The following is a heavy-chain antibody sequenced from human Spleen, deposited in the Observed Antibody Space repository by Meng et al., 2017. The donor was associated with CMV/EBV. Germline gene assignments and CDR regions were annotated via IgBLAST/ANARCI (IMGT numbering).Heavy chain of an antibody. V-gene: IGHV1-46*01. Sequence: ASVKVSCKASGHTFTSYDIHWVRQAPGQGLEWVGIINPSGGTTTYAQKFQGRVTMTTDTSTSTVYMELSSLRSEDTAVYSCARELSGGRGYHGMDVWGQGTTVTVSS. J-gene: IGHJ6*02. D-gene: IGHD2-15*01. CDR3: ARELSGGRGYHGMDV. CDR2: INPSGGTT. CDR1: GHTFTSYD.